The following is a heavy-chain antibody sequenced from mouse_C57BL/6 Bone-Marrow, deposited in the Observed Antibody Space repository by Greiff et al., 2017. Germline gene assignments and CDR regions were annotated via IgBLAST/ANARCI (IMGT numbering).Heavy chain of an antibody. D-gene: IGHD2-4*01. V-gene: IGHV1-81*01. CDR3: ARCGDYDAYWYFEV. CDR1: GYTFTSSG. Sequence: QVQLQQSGAELARPGASVKLSCKASGYTFTSSGISWVKQRTGQGLEWIGEIYPRSGNTYYNEKFKGKATLPAAKSSSTAYMALRSLTSEDSAVYFCARCGDYDAYWYFEVWGTGTTVTVSS. CDR2: IYPRSGNT. J-gene: IGHJ1*03.